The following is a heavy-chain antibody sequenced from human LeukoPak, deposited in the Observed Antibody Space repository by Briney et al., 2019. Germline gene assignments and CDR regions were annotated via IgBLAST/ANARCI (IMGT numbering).Heavy chain of an antibody. J-gene: IGHJ4*02. V-gene: IGHV4-59*01. CDR3: ARNLDAN. D-gene: IGHD1-1*01. CDR2: ISQSGST. CDR1: GGSISGSY. Sequence: PSETLSLTCIIPGGSISGSYWSWIRQPPGKGLEWIGYISQSGSTNYNPSLKSRVTISRDTSKNQIALTLSSVTAADTAVYYCARNLDANWGQGTLVTVSS.